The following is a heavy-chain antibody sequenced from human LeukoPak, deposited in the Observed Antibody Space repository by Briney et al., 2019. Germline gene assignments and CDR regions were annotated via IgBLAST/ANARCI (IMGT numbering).Heavy chain of an antibody. J-gene: IGHJ4*02. V-gene: IGHV1-69*13. CDR2: IIPIFGTA. D-gene: IGHD3-10*01. CDR1: GGTFISYA. Sequence: ASVTVSFKASGGTFISYAISWVRQAPGQGLEWMGGIIPIFGTANYAQKFQGRVTITADESTSTAYMELSSLRSEDTAVYYCARAMVRGVRYFDYWGQGTLVTVSS. CDR3: ARAMVRGVRYFDY.